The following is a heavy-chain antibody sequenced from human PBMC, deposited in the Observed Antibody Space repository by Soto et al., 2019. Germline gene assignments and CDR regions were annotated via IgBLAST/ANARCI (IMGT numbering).Heavy chain of an antibody. D-gene: IGHD2-2*01. CDR1: GGTFSSYA. V-gene: IGHV1-69*13. Sequence: VKVSCKASGGTFSSYAISWVRQAPGQGLEWMGGIIPIFGTANYAQKFQGRVTITADESTSTAYMELSSLRSEDTAVYYCARDHIVVVPAASLWFDPWGQGTLVTVSS. J-gene: IGHJ5*02. CDR2: IIPIFGTA. CDR3: ARDHIVVVPAASLWFDP.